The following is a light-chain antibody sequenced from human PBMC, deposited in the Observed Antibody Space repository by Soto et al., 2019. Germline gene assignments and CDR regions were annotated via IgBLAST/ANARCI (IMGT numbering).Light chain of an antibody. CDR2: SAS. CDR1: EDINVY. CDR3: QHGYVAPYS. V-gene: IGKV1-39*01. Sequence: DIQMTQSPSSVSASIGDTVTITCRASEDINVYLNWYQQKPGEVPKLLIYSASTLHSGVQSRFTGSGSETDFTLTIRSLQPEDFATYYCQHGYVAPYSFGQGTKVDI. J-gene: IGKJ2*03.